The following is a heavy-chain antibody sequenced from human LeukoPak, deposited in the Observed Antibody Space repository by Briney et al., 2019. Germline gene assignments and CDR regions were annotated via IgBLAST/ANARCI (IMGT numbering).Heavy chain of an antibody. CDR2: IQYEGNNK. Sequence: PGGSLRLSCAASGFTFSSYGIHWVRQAPGKGLEWVAFIQYEGNNKYYTDSVKGRFTISRDNSKNTLYLQMNSQRAEDTAVYYCARGSRGDGAFDIWGQGTMVTVSS. CDR3: ARGSRGDGAFDI. V-gene: IGHV3-30*02. CDR1: GFTFSSYG. D-gene: IGHD3-10*01. J-gene: IGHJ3*02.